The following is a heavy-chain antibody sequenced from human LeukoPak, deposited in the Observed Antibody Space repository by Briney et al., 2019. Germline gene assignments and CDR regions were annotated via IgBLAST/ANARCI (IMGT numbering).Heavy chain of an antibody. CDR2: IIPIFGTA. CDR3: ARERVRGVIIAYYYYGMDV. V-gene: IGHV1-69*13. D-gene: IGHD3-10*01. Sequence: SVKVSCKASGGTFSSYAISWVRQAPGQGLEWMGGIIPIFGTANYAQKFQGRVTITADESTCTAYMELSSLRSEDTAVYYCARERVRGVIIAYYYYGMDVWGQGTTVTVSS. J-gene: IGHJ6*02. CDR1: GGTFSSYA.